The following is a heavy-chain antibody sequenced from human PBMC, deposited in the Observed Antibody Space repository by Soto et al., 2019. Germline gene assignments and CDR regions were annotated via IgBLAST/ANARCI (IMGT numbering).Heavy chain of an antibody. CDR3: ARLTTRYYYGMDV. J-gene: IGHJ6*02. CDR2: IKQDGSEK. V-gene: IGHV3-7*01. D-gene: IGHD3-22*01. CDR1: GFTFSSYW. Sequence: SGGSLRLSCAASGFTFSSYWMSWVRQAPGKGLEWVANIKQDGSEKYYVDSVKGRFTISRDNAKNSLYLQMNSLRAEDTAVYYCARLTTRYYYGMDVWGQGTTVTVSS.